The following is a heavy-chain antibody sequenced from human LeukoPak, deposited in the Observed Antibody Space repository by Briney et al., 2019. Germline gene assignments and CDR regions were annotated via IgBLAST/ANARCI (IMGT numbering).Heavy chain of an antibody. CDR1: GGSISSGSYY. V-gene: IGHV4-61*02. J-gene: IGHJ4*02. CDR3: ARGNPSLYSSGWYPFDY. Sequence: PSETLSLTCTVSGGSISSGSYYWSWIRQPAGKGLEWIGRIYTSGSTNYNPSLKSRVTISVDTSKNQFSLKLSSVAAADTALYYCARGNPSLYSSGWYPFDYWGQGTLVPVSS. D-gene: IGHD6-19*01. CDR2: IYTSGST.